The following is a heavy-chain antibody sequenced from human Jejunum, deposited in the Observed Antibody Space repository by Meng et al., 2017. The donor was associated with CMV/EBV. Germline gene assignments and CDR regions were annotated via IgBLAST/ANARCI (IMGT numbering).Heavy chain of an antibody. CDR3: AREGTNSYYFDY. J-gene: IGHJ4*02. V-gene: IGHV4-30-4*01. Sequence: VSGDSISSGDSYWSWLRQPPGKALEWIGYIYESGSTSYNPSLESRVTISVDTSKTQFSLKVMSVTAADTAVYYCAREGTNSYYFDYWGQGTLVTVSS. D-gene: IGHD1-14*01. CDR2: IYESGST. CDR1: GDSISSGDSY.